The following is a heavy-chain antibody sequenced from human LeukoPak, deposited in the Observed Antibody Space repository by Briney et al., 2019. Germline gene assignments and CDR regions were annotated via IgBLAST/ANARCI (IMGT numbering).Heavy chain of an antibody. CDR2: IYHRGLT. CDR3: ARGGGYYFDY. V-gene: IGHV4-4*02. CDR1: GGSITSENW. J-gene: IGHJ4*02. D-gene: IGHD3-16*01. Sequence: SETLSLTCGVSGGSITSENWWNWVRPSPGKGPEWIGEIYHRGLTNYDPSLKSRAIISMDKSKNHFSLHLTSVTAADTAVYFCARGGGYYFDYWGQGALVTISS.